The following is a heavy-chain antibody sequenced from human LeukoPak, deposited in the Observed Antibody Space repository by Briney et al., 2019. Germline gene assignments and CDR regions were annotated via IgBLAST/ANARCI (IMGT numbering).Heavy chain of an antibody. J-gene: IGHJ4*02. CDR2: ISSSSSYI. CDR1: GFTFSSYS. V-gene: IGHV3-21*01. CDR3: ARDPSIAAALN. Sequence: GGSLRLSCAASGFTFSSYSMNWVRQAPGKGLEWVSSISSSSSYIYYADSVKGRFTISRDNAKNSLYLQMNSLRAEDTAVYYCARDPSIAAALNWGQGTLVTVSS. D-gene: IGHD6-13*01.